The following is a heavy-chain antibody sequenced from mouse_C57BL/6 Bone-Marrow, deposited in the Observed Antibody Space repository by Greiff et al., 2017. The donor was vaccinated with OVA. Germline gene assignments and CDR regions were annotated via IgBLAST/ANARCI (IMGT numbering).Heavy chain of an antibody. Sequence: VKLMESGAELVRPGASVKLSCKASGYTFTDYYINWVKQRPGQGLEWIARIYPGSGNTYYNEKFKGKATLTAEKSSSTAYMQLSSLTSEDSAVYFCARGSRVWFAYWGQGTLVTVSA. CDR2: IYPGSGNT. CDR3: ARGSRVWFAY. CDR1: GYTFTDYY. V-gene: IGHV1-76*01. J-gene: IGHJ3*01.